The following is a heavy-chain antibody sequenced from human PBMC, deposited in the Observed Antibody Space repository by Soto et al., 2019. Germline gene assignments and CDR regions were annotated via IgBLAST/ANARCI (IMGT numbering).Heavy chain of an antibody. CDR2: ISSSSSYI. CDR1: GFTFSSYS. CDR3: ARAVLRGTDY. V-gene: IGHV3-21*01. D-gene: IGHD5-12*01. J-gene: IGHJ4*02. Sequence: GGSLRLSCAASGFTFSSYSMNWVRQAPGKGLEWVSSISSSSSYIYYADSVKGRFTISRDNAKNSLYLQMDSLRAEDTAVYYCARAVLRGTDYWGQGTLVTVSS.